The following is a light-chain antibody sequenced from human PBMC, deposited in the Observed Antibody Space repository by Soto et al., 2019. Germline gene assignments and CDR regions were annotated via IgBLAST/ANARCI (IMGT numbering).Light chain of an antibody. V-gene: IGLV1-44*01. J-gene: IGLJ1*01. CDR2: SNN. Sequence: QSVLTQPPSASGTPGQRVTISCSGSSSNIGSNNVNSYQQLPGTAPTPLIYSNNQRPSGAPVRFSGSRSATADSRAISGLQSEDEADYYCAAWYDSLNGLYVFGTGTKLTVL. CDR3: AAWYDSLNGLYV. CDR1: SSNIGSNN.